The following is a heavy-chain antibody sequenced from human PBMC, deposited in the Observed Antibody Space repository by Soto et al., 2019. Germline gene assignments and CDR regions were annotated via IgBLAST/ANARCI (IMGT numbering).Heavy chain of an antibody. CDR1: GFAFSSYA. V-gene: IGHV3-23*01. CDR2: ISGSGGST. D-gene: IGHD2-2*01. J-gene: IGHJ4*02. CDR3: AKSIVVVPAAIDY. Sequence: GGSLRLCCAACGFAFSSYAMSWVRQAPGKGLEWVSAISGSGGSTYYADSVKGRFTISRDNSKNTLYLQMNSLRAEDTAVYYSAKSIVVVPAAIDYWGQGTLVTVSS.